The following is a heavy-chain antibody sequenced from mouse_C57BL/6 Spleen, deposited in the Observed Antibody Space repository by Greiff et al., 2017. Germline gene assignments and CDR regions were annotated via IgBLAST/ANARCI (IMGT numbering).Heavy chain of an antibody. CDR1: GYTFTSYW. CDR2: IDPSDSYT. CDR3: ARRYYGSGGYFDY. V-gene: IGHV1-50*01. J-gene: IGHJ2*01. D-gene: IGHD1-1*01. Sequence: QVQLQQSGAELVKPGASVKLSCKASGYTFTSYWMQWVKQRPGQGLEWIGEIDPSDSYTNYNQKFKGKATLTVDTSSSTAYMQLSSLTSEDSAVYYCARRYYGSGGYFDYWGQGTTLTVSS.